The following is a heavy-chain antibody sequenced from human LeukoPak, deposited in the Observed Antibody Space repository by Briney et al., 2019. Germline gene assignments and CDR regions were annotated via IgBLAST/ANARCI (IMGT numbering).Heavy chain of an antibody. V-gene: IGHV1-2*04. D-gene: IGHD1-1*01. CDR3: ARTGVSGDFDY. Sequence: ASVKVSCKASGYTFTGYYMHWVRQAPGQGLERMGWINPDSGGTNYGKKFRGWVTMTRDTSISTAYMELSRPSSDDTAVYYCARTGVSGDFDYWGQGTLVTVSS. J-gene: IGHJ4*02. CDR2: INPDSGGT. CDR1: GYTFTGYY.